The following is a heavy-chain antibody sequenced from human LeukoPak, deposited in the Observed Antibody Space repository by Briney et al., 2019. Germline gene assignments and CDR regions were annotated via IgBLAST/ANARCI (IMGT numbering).Heavy chain of an antibody. Sequence: GRSLRLSCAASGYTFSTYSMHWVRQAPGKGLEWVAVISYVGSNKYYADSVKGRFTISRDDSKNTLYLQMNSVRVEDTAMYYCARVHSSGWYSIDYWGQGTLVTVSS. CDR1: GYTFSTYS. J-gene: IGHJ4*02. CDR2: ISYVGSNK. V-gene: IGHV3-30-3*01. D-gene: IGHD6-19*01. CDR3: ARVHSSGWYSIDY.